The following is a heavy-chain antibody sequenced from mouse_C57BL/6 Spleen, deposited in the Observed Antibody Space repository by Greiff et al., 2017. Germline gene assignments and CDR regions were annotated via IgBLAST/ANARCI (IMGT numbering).Heavy chain of an antibody. CDR2: INPSSGYT. Sequence: QVQLQQSGAELAKPGASVKLSCKASGYTFTSYWMHWVQQRPGQGLEWIGYINPSSGYTKYNQKFKDKATLTADKSTSTAYMQRSSLKDEDAAVYDCARSESNYIFAYWGQGTLVTVSA. CDR3: ARSESNYIFAY. V-gene: IGHV1-7*01. CDR1: GYTFTSYW. D-gene: IGHD2-5*01. J-gene: IGHJ3*01.